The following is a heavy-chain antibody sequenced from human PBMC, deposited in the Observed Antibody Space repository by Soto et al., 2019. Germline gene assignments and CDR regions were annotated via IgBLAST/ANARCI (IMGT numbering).Heavy chain of an antibody. Sequence: QVKLVESGGTMVQPGRSLRLSCAASGFSFSKYAMHWVRQAPGKGLEWVAVITYDATNEYYADSVKGRFTISRDNSNNTLSLHMSSLRLADTAVYYCARKAVPDFWGQGTLVTVSS. D-gene: IGHD6-19*01. CDR1: GFSFSKYA. CDR2: ITYDATNE. CDR3: ARKAVPDF. V-gene: IGHV3-30-3*01. J-gene: IGHJ4*02.